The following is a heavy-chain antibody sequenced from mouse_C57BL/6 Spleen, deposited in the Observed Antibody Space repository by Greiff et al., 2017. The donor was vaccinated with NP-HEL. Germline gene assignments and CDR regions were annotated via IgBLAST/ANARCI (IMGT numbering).Heavy chain of an antibody. CDR3: ASPYGDDGAMDY. V-gene: IGHV3-6*01. D-gene: IGHD2-2*01. Sequence: EVKVEESGPGLVKPSQSLSLTCSVTGYSITSGYYWNWIRQFPGNKLEWMGYISYDGSNNYNPSLKNRISITRDTSKNPFFLKLNSVTTEDTATYYGASPYGDDGAMDYWGQGTSVTVSS. J-gene: IGHJ4*01. CDR2: ISYDGSN. CDR1: GYSITSGYY.